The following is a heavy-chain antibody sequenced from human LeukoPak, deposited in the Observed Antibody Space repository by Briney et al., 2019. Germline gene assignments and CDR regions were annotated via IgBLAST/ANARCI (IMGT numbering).Heavy chain of an antibody. CDR1: GFTFSSYS. J-gene: IGHJ5*02. V-gene: IGHV3-21*01. CDR2: ISSSSSYI. CDR3: ARAGATIPHFNWFDP. Sequence: GGSLRLSCAASGFTFSSYSMNWVRQAPGKGLEWVSSISSSSSYIYYADSVKGRFTISRDNAKNSLYLQMNSLRAEDTAMYYCARAGATIPHFNWFDPWGQGTLVTVSS. D-gene: IGHD5-12*01.